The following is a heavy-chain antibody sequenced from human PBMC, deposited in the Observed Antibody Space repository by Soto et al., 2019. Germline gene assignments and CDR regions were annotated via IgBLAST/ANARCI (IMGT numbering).Heavy chain of an antibody. CDR1: GGSISISNW. CDR2: IHHSGST. D-gene: IGHD1-26*01. Sequence: SETLSLTCAVSGGSISISNWWSWVRQTPGKGLEWIGQIHHSGSTNYSPSLTSRVTISVDKSKNQFSLKMNSVTAADTAVYYCARGGHYFYMDVWGKGTTVTVSS. J-gene: IGHJ6*03. CDR3: ARGGHYFYMDV. V-gene: IGHV4-4*02.